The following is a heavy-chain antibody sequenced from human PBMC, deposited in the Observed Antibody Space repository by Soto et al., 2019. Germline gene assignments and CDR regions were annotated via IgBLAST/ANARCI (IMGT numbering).Heavy chain of an antibody. CDR2: ISSSSSYI. Sequence: GGSLRLSCAASGFTFSSYSMNWVRQAPGKGLEWVSSISSSSSYIYYADSVKGRFTISRDNAKNSLYLQMNSLRAEGTAVYYCARDGLYFGTDRAAPDLIPERAYGMDVWGQGTTVTVSS. D-gene: IGHD6-6*01. CDR1: GFTFSSYS. V-gene: IGHV3-21*01. CDR3: ARDGLYFGTDRAAPDLIPERAYGMDV. J-gene: IGHJ6*02.